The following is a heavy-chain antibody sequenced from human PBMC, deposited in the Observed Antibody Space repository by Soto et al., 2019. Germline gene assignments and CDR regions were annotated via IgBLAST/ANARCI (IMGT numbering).Heavy chain of an antibody. CDR2: ISGSGGST. V-gene: IGHV3-23*01. J-gene: IGHJ5*02. CDR3: ANSRCTYYDMVIGA. CDR1: GFTFSSYA. Sequence: GGSLRLSCAASGFTFSSYAMSLVRQAPGKGLECGSAISGSGGSTYYADSVKGRFTISRDNSKNTLYLQMNSLRAEDTAVYYCANSRCTYYDMVIGAWGQGTLVTVSS. D-gene: IGHD3-9*01.